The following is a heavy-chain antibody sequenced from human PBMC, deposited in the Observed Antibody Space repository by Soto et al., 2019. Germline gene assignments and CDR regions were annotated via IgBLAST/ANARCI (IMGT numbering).Heavy chain of an antibody. CDR1: GYTFTGYY. J-gene: IGHJ4*02. CDR2: INPNSGGT. V-gene: IGHV1-2*04. D-gene: IGHD3-22*01. Sequence: ASVKVSCKAPGYTFTGYYMHWVRQAPGQGLEWMGWINPNSGGTNYAQKFQGWVTMTRDTSISTAYMELSRLRSDDTAVYYCARQVTYYDSSGYSYFDYCGQGTLVTVSS. CDR3: ARQVTYYDSSGYSYFDY.